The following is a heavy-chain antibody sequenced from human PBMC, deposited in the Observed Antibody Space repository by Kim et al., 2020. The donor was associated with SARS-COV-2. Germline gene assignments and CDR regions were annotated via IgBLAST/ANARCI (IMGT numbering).Heavy chain of an antibody. Sequence: GGSLRLSCAASGFTFSGSAMHWVRQASGKGLEWVGRIRSKANNYETAYASSVKGRFTISRDDSKNTAYLQMNSLKTEDTAVYYCTRVPPDYDKFYDTFDIWGQGTMVTVSS. J-gene: IGHJ3*02. CDR1: GFTFSGSA. CDR2: IRSKANNYET. CDR3: TRVPPDYDKFYDTFDI. D-gene: IGHD3-22*01. V-gene: IGHV3-73*01.